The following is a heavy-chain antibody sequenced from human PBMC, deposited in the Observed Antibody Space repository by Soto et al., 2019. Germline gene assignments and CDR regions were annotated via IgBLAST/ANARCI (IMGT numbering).Heavy chain of an antibody. Sequence: QVQLVESGGGVVQPGRSLRLSCAASGFTFSDYGMHWVRQAPDKGLEWVAVIWHDGSEKYYADSVKGRFNISRDNSKNTLYLQVNNLRVEDTAVYYCAREGSVAGTSLIDSWGQGALVTVSS. V-gene: IGHV3-33*01. J-gene: IGHJ4*02. CDR1: GFTFSDYG. D-gene: IGHD6-19*01. CDR2: IWHDGSEK. CDR3: AREGSVAGTSLIDS.